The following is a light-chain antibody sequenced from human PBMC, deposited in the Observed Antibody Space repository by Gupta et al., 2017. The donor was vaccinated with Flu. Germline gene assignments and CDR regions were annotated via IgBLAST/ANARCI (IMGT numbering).Light chain of an antibody. CDR3: QQRSNWPPWT. V-gene: IGKV3-11*01. CDR2: DAS. CDR1: QSVSSY. J-gene: IGKJ1*01. Sequence: EIVLTQSPATLSLSPGERATLSCRASQSVSSYLAWYQQKPGQAPRLLIYDASNRDTGNPARFSGSGSGKDLTLTISSREPEDFAVYYCQQRSNWPPWTFGQGTKVEIK.